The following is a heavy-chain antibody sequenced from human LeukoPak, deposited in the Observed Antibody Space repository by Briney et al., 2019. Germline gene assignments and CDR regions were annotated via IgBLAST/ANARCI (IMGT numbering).Heavy chain of an antibody. Sequence: GGSLRLSCEASGFTFSSYEMNWVRQAPGQGLEWVSYISGSGSPIYHADSVKGRFTITRDNAKNSLYLQMNSLRAEDTAVYYCARGSIAAANYNWFDPWGQGTLVTVSS. V-gene: IGHV3-48*03. J-gene: IGHJ5*02. D-gene: IGHD6-13*01. CDR1: GFTFSSYE. CDR2: ISGSGSPI. CDR3: ARGSIAAANYNWFDP.